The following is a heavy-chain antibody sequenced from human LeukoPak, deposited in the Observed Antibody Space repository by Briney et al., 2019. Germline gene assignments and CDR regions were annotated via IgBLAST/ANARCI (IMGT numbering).Heavy chain of an antibody. CDR2: IGGAGNS. V-gene: IGHV3-23*01. CDR3: AKTAPYYLDY. D-gene: IGHD5-18*01. CDR1: GFTFSGST. Sequence: PGGSLRLSCAASGFTFSGSTMRWVRQAPGKGLEWVSVIGGAGNSYYTDSVKGRFTISRDNSKNTLYLHMSSLGAEDTAIYYCAKTAPYYLDYWGQGALVTVSS. J-gene: IGHJ4*02.